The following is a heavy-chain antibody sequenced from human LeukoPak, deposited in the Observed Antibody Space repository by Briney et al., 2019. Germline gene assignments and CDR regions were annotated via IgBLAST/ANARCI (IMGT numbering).Heavy chain of an antibody. D-gene: IGHD6-19*01. Sequence: ASVKVSCKASGYTFTGYYMHWVRQAPGQGLEWRGRINPNSGGTNYAQKFQGRVTMTRDTSISTAYMELSRLRSDDTAVYYCARGYSSGWHRPEDDYWGQGTLVTVSS. CDR1: GYTFTGYY. J-gene: IGHJ4*02. V-gene: IGHV1-2*06. CDR2: INPNSGGT. CDR3: ARGYSSGWHRPEDDY.